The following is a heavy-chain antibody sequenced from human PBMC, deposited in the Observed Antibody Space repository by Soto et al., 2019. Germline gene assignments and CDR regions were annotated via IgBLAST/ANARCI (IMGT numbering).Heavy chain of an antibody. D-gene: IGHD6-6*01. V-gene: IGHV1-69*13. Sequence: SVKVSCKASGGTFRSYAISWVRQAPGQGLEWMGGIIPIFGAANYAQKFQGRVTITADGSTSKAYIEQSSLRSADTAAYYCARDLRAARTEHNGRDGWGQRTTV. J-gene: IGHJ6*02. CDR3: ARDLRAARTEHNGRDG. CDR2: IIPIFGAA. CDR1: GGTFRSYA.